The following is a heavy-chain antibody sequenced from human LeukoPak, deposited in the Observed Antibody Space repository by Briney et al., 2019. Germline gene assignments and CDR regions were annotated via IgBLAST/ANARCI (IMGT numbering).Heavy chain of an antibody. CDR1: GFRFSNTW. CDR2: IKSKSDGGAA. Sequence: SGGSLRLSCTVSGFRFSNTWMNWVRLAPGKGLEWVGRIKSKSDGGAAEYAAAVIGRFTISRDDSKSTLYVQMSSLRIEDTGVYYCTTRGKDYVHWGQGTLVTVSS. CDR3: TTRGKDYVH. V-gene: IGHV3-15*07. J-gene: IGHJ4*02. D-gene: IGHD4-17*01.